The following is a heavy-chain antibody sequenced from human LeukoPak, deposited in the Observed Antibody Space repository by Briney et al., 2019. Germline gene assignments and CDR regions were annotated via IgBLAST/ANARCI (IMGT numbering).Heavy chain of an antibody. J-gene: IGHJ4*02. CDR3: ARERSGSYDFDY. CDR1: GFTVNCNF. D-gene: IGHD1-26*01. V-gene: IGHV3-53*01. Sequence: GGSLRLSCAASGFTVNCNFMNWVRQAPGKGLEWVSVIYSGGNTYYADSVKGRFTISRDDSMNTLYLQMNNLRAEDTAVYYCARERSGSYDFDYWGQGTLVTVSS. CDR2: IYSGGNT.